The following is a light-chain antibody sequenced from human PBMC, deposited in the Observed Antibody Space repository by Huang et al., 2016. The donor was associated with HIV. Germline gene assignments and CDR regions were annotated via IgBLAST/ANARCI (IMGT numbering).Light chain of an antibody. Sequence: EIVMTQSPATLSVSPGERVTLSCRANRSVSTNLAWYQQRPGQAPRRLIYGSSPRSPGIPARFIGSWSGTDFSLTISSLQSEDFALYYCHQYNNWLLSFGGGTRVDI. J-gene: IGKJ4*01. V-gene: IGKV3-15*01. CDR1: RSVSTN. CDR3: HQYNNWLLS. CDR2: GSS.